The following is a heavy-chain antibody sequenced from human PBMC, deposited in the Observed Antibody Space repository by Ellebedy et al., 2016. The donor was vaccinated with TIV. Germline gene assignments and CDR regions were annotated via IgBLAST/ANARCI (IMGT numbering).Heavy chain of an antibody. D-gene: IGHD3-9*01. CDR3: ARAEAVRPRYYDY. CDR2: INHSGST. V-gene: IGHV4-34*01. J-gene: IGHJ4*02. Sequence: SETLSLXXAVYGGSFSGYYWSWIRQPPGKGLEWIGEINHSGSTNYNPSLKSRVTISVDTSKNQFSLKLSSVTAADTAVYYCARAEAVRPRYYDYWGQGTLVTVSS. CDR1: GGSFSGYY.